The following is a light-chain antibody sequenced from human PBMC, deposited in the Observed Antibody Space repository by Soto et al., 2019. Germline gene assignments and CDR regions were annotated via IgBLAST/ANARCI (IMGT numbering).Light chain of an antibody. CDR2: DES. J-gene: IGKJ2*01. CDR3: QQRSVWPPA. Sequence: IVLTQSPATLSLSPGERAALSCRASPSVFRSLAWYQQKPGQPPRLLIYDESIRATGVPARFSGSGSGTDFTLTMNRLEPEDFALYFCQQRSVWPPAFGLGTRLEIK. CDR1: PSVFRS. V-gene: IGKV3-11*01.